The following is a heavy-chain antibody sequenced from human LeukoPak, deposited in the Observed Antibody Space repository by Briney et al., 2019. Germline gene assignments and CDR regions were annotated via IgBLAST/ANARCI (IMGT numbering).Heavy chain of an antibody. D-gene: IGHD6-13*01. CDR3: ARQGVGGRAAAGFDY. J-gene: IGHJ4*02. Sequence: GESLKISCKGSGYSFTSYWIGWVRQMPGKGLEWMGIIYPGDSDTRYSPSFQGQVTISADKSISTAYLQWSSLKASDTAMYYCARQGVGGRAAAGFDYWGQGTLVTVSS. CDR1: GYSFTSYW. CDR2: IYPGDSDT. V-gene: IGHV5-51*01.